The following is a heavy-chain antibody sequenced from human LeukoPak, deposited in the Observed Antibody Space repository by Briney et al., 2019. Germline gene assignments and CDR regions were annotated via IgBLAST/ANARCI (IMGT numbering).Heavy chain of an antibody. D-gene: IGHD2-2*01. CDR1: GFTFSSYA. V-gene: IGHV3-33*08. CDR2: IWYDGSNK. CDR3: ARGVRADIVVVPAAPDFDY. Sequence: GGSLRLSCAASGFTFSSYAMSWVRQAPGKGLEWVAVIWYDGSNKYYADSVKGRFTISRDNSKNTLYLQMNSLRAEDTAVYYCARGVRADIVVVPAAPDFDYWGQGTLVTVSS. J-gene: IGHJ4*02.